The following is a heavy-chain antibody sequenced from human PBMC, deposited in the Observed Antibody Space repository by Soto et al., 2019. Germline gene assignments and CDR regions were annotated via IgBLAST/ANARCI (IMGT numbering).Heavy chain of an antibody. CDR1: GFTFSSYA. Sequence: GESLRLSCAASGFTFSSYAMHLVRQAPGKGLEWVAVISYDGSNKYYADSVKGRFTISRDNSKNTLYLQMNSLRAEDTAVYYCARDLAARAFDYWGQGTLVTVSS. CDR3: ARDLAARAFDY. V-gene: IGHV3-30-3*01. D-gene: IGHD6-6*01. J-gene: IGHJ4*02. CDR2: ISYDGSNK.